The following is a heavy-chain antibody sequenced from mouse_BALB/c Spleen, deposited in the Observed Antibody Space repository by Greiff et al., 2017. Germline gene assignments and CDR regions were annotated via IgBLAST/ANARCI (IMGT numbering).Heavy chain of an antibody. J-gene: IGHJ2*01. CDR2: INPSTGYT. CDR1: GYTFTSYW. Sequence: VQLQQSGAELAKPGASVKMSCKASGYTFTSYWMHWVKQRPGQGLEWIGYINPSTGYTEYNQKFKDKATLTADKSSSTAYMQLSSLTSEDSAVYYCARRGYGSSYVLFDYWGQGTTLTVSS. CDR3: ARRGYGSSYVLFDY. D-gene: IGHD1-1*01. V-gene: IGHV1-7*01.